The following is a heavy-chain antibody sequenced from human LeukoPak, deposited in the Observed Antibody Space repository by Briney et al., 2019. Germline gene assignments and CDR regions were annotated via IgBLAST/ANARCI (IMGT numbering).Heavy chain of an antibody. CDR2: INHSGST. J-gene: IGHJ6*02. CDR1: GGSFSGYY. V-gene: IGHV4-34*01. D-gene: IGHD5-12*01. CDR3: ARGPVATIPAYYYHGMDV. Sequence: PSETLSLTCAVYGGSFSGYYWSWIRQPPGKGLEWIGEINHSGSTNYNPSLKSRVTISVDTSKNQFSLKLSSVTAADTAVYYCARGPVATIPAYYYHGMDVWGQGTTATVSS.